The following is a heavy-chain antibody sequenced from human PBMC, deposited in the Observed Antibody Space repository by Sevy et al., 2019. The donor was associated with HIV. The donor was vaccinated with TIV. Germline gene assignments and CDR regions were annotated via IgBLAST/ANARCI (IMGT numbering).Heavy chain of an antibody. CDR1: GFTFSSYS. CDR2: FSSSSSYI. CDR3: ARAKSTSSGYPPSPRINWFDP. J-gene: IGHJ5*02. D-gene: IGHD3-22*01. Sequence: GGSLRLSCAASGFTFSSYSMNWVRQAPGKGLEWVSSFSSSSSYIYYADSVKGRFTISRDNAKNSLYLQMNSLRAEDTAVYYCARAKSTSSGYPPSPRINWFDPWGQGTLVTVSS. V-gene: IGHV3-21*01.